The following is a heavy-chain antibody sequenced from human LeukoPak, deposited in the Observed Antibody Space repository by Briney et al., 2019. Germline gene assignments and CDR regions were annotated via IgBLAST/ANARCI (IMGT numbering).Heavy chain of an antibody. J-gene: IGHJ5*02. CDR1: GGSFSGYY. Sequence: SETLSLTCAVYGGSFSGYYWSWIRQPPGKGPEWIGEINHSGSTNYNPSLKSRVTISVDTSKNQFSLKLSSVTAADTAVYYCARGRGRGSMITFGGVRLFDPWGQGTLVTVSS. V-gene: IGHV4-34*01. D-gene: IGHD3-16*01. CDR3: ARGRGRGSMITFGGVRLFDP. CDR2: INHSGST.